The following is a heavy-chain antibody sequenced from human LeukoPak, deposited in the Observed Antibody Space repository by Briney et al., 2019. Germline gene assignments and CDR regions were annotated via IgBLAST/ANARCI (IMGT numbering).Heavy chain of an antibody. D-gene: IGHD2-2*03. V-gene: IGHV1-24*01. CDR2: FDPEDGET. CDR1: GYTFTSYG. CDR3: ATFTAVDIVVVPAAMDV. J-gene: IGHJ6*02. Sequence: ASVKVSFTASGYTFTSYGISWVRQAPGKGLEWMGGFDPEDGETIYAQKFQGRVTMTEDTSTDTAYMELSSLRSEDTAVYYCATFTAVDIVVVPAAMDVWGQGTTVTVSS.